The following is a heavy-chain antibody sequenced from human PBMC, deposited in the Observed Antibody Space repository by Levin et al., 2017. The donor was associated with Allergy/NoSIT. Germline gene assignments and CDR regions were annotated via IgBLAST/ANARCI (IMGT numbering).Heavy chain of an antibody. V-gene: IGHV3-33*01. J-gene: IGHJ4*02. CDR2: IWYDGSNK. CDR3: AREHMITFGGVIVMGPDY. Sequence: SGGSLRLSCAASGFTFSSYGMHWVRQAPGKGLEWVAVIWYDGSNKYYADSVKGRFTISRDNSKNTLYLQMNSLRAEDTAVYYCAREHMITFGGVIVMGPDYWGQGTLVTVSS. CDR1: GFTFSSYG. D-gene: IGHD3-16*02.